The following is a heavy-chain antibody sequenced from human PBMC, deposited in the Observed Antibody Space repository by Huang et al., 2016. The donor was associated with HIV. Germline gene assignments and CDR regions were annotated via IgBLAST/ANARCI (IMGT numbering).Heavy chain of an antibody. J-gene: IGHJ6*03. CDR1: GGSFKIAG. CDR2: MLPMVGRA. Sequence: QVHLVQSGAEVKKPGSSVRVSCTASGGSFKIAGISWVRQAPGQGLEWLGGMLPMVGRANYAQEKRYSVTCTAREATTTVYMDLTILRPEDTAVYYCASGASYEIWTPYYSGWHYSMDVWGEGTTVTVSS. CDR3: ASGASYEIWTPYYSGWHYSMDV. V-gene: IGHV1-69*13. D-gene: IGHD3-9*01.